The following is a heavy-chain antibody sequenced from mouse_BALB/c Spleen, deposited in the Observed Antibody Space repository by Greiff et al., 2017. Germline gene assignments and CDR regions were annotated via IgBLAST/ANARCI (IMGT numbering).Heavy chain of an antibody. J-gene: IGHJ1*01. Sequence: EVKLQESGGGLVQPGGSLKLSCAASGFDFSRYWMSWVRQAPGKGLEWIGEINPDSSTINYTPSLKDKFIISRDNAKNTLYLQMSKVRSEDTALYYCARQANYYGSSPYWYFDVWGAGTTVTVSS. D-gene: IGHD1-1*01. CDR2: INPDSSTI. CDR1: GFDFSRYW. V-gene: IGHV4-1*02. CDR3: ARQANYYGSSPYWYFDV.